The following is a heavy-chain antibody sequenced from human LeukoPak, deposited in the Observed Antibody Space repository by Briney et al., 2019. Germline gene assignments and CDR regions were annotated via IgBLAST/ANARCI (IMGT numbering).Heavy chain of an antibody. D-gene: IGHD5-18*01. Sequence: SETLSLTCTVSGGSISSTNYYWGWIRQPPGKGLEWIGSLYYSGRTYCNPSLKSRVTISVDTAKNQFSLKLNSVTAADTAVYYCASSTVDTVMVTANFDYWGQGTLVTVSS. J-gene: IGHJ4*02. CDR2: LYYSGRT. CDR1: GGSISSTNYY. V-gene: IGHV4-39*01. CDR3: ASSTVDTVMVTANFDY.